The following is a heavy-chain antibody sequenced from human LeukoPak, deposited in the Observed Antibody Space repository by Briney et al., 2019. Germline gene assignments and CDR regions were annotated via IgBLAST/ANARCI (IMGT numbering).Heavy chain of an antibody. CDR3: ARRGGSYSPSDF. CDR2: VSPFNGNT. V-gene: IGHV1-18*01. D-gene: IGHD1-26*01. Sequence: ASVKVSCKASGYTFSSYGIIWVRQAPGQGLQWMGWVSPFNGNTDYAPKLQGRVTMTTDTSTTTAYMELRSLTSDDTAVYYCARRGGSYSPSDFWGQGTLVTVSS. CDR1: GYTFSSYG. J-gene: IGHJ4*02.